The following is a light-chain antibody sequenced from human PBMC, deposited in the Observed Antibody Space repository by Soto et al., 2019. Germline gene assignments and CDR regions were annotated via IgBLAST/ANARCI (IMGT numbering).Light chain of an antibody. V-gene: IGKV1-39*01. CDR2: AAS. CDR1: QSISIY. Sequence: DIQMTQSPSSLSSSGGDRFTITCRASQSISIYLNWYQQKPGKAPKLLIYAASSLQSGVPSRFSGSGSGTDFTLTISSLQPEDFATYYCQQSYSTPRTFGQGTKVDI. J-gene: IGKJ1*01. CDR3: QQSYSTPRT.